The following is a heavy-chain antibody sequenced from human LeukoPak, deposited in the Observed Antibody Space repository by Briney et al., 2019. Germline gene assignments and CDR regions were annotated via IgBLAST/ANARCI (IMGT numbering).Heavy chain of an antibody. CDR1: GFIFSSYA. CDR2: ISGSGGIT. D-gene: IGHD2-2*01. V-gene: IGHV3-23*01. Sequence: QPGGSLRLPCAASGFIFSSYAMSWVRQAPGKGLEWVSGISGSGGITYSADSVKGRFTISRDNSKKTLYLQMNSLRVEDTAVYYCAKDQVCSSSTCYVDYWGQGTLVTVSS. J-gene: IGHJ4*02. CDR3: AKDQVCSSSTCYVDY.